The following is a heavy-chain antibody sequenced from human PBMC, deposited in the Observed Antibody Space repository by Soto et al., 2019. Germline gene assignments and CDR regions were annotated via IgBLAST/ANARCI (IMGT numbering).Heavy chain of an antibody. CDR3: AKRPHYYGSGSYYNDAFDI. Sequence: GGSLRLSCAASGFTFSSYAMSWVRQAPGKGLDWVSAISGSGGSTYYADSVKGRFTISRDNSKNTLYLQMNSLRAEDTAVYYCAKRPHYYGSGSYYNDAFDIWGQGTMVTVSS. V-gene: IGHV3-23*01. D-gene: IGHD3-10*01. CDR2: ISGSGGST. J-gene: IGHJ3*02. CDR1: GFTFSSYA.